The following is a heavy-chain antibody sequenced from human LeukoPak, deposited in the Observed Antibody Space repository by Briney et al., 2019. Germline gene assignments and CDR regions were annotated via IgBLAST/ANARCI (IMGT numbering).Heavy chain of an antibody. J-gene: IGHJ4*02. D-gene: IGHD3-9*01. Sequence: PGGSLRLSCAASEFTFSSYWMSWVRQAPGKGLEWVSYISSSSSTIYYADSAKGRFTISRDNAKNSLYLQMNSLRAEDTAVYYCARDKDGIHRHFDWLSKGFDYWGQGTLVTVSS. CDR3: ARDKDGIHRHFDWLSKGFDY. V-gene: IGHV3-48*04. CDR2: ISSSSSTI. CDR1: EFTFSSYW.